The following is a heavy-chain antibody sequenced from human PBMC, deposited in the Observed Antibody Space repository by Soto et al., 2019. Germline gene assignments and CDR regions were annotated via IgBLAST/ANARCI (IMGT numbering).Heavy chain of an antibody. D-gene: IGHD4-17*01. Sequence: GGSLRLSCAASGFTFSSSWMHWVRQAPGKGLVWVSRINIDGSSTSYADSVKGRFTISRDNAKNTLYLQMNSLRAEDTAVYYCARGGYGGNSISVYAFDIWGQGTMVTVSS. V-gene: IGHV3-74*01. J-gene: IGHJ3*02. CDR1: GFTFSSSW. CDR3: ARGGYGGNSISVYAFDI. CDR2: INIDGSST.